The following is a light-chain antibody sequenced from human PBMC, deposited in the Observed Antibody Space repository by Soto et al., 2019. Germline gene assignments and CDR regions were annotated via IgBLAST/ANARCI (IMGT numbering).Light chain of an antibody. CDR1: QSVSSN. CDR3: HQYHDWPQT. CDR2: GAS. J-gene: IGKJ1*01. V-gene: IGKV3-15*01. Sequence: EIVMTQSPATLSVSPGERATLSCRASQSVSSNLAWYQQKPGQAPRLLIFGASTRATVIPARFSGSGSGTEFTLTISSLQSEDFAFYSCHQYHDWPQTFGQGTKVDIK.